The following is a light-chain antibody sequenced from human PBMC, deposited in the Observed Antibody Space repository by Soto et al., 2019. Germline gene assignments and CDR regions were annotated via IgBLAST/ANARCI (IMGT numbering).Light chain of an antibody. Sequence: QSALTQPASVSGSPGQSITISCTGTSSDVGSYNLVSWYQQHPGKAPKLMIYEVSKRPSGVSNRFSGSKSGNTASLTISGLQADDEADYYCCSYAGSSDVFGTGTKVTVL. J-gene: IGLJ1*01. CDR2: EVS. CDR1: SSDVGSYNL. V-gene: IGLV2-23*02. CDR3: CSYAGSSDV.